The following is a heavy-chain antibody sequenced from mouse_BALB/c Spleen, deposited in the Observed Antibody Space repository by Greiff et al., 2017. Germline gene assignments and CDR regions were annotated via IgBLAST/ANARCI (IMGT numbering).Heavy chain of an antibody. V-gene: IGHV1S29*02. CDR3: ASGGSSVYYAMDY. CDR2: IYPYNGGT. CDR1: GYTFTDYN. Sequence: VQLKESGPELVKPGASVKISCKASGYTFTDYNMHWVKQSHGKSLEWIGYIYPYNGGTGYNQKFKSKATLTVDNSSSTAYMELRSLTSEDSAVYYCASGGSSVYYAMDYWGQGTSVTVSS. D-gene: IGHD1-1*01. J-gene: IGHJ4*01.